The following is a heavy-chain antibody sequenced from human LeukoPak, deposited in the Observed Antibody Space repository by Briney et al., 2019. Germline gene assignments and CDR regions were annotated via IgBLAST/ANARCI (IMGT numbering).Heavy chain of an antibody. J-gene: IGHJ5*02. CDR2: IYYSGST. CDR3: ARVQEEYYDFWSGYYWFGAPGNWFDP. Sequence: DPSEALSLTCTVSGVSISSYYRNWIRQPPGKGLEWIAYIYYSGSTKYNPSLKSRVTISIDTSKNQFSLKLSSVTAADTAVYYCARVQEEYYDFWSGYYWFGAPGNWFDPWGQGTLVTVSS. D-gene: IGHD3-3*01. V-gene: IGHV4-59*12. CDR1: GVSISSYY.